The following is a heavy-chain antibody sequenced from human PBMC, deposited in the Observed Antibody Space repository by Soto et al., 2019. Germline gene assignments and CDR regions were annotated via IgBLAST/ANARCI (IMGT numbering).Heavy chain of an antibody. CDR2: ITSDGSSA. Sequence: EVQVVESGGDLVQPGGSLRLSCVASGFTFSSHWMHWVRQAPGKGLVWVAHITSDGSSATYADSVKGRFTISRDNAKNTLYLQMNTLRVEDTAVYYCADLFAGFDIWGQGTIVTVSS. CDR1: GFTFSSHW. CDR3: ADLFAGFDI. J-gene: IGHJ3*02. V-gene: IGHV3-74*01. D-gene: IGHD3-10*02.